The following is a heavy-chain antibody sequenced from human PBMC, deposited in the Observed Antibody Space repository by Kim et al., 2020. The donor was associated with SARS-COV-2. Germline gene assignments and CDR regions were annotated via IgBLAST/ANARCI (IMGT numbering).Heavy chain of an antibody. D-gene: IGHD3-22*01. CDR2: ISRDGIHI. Sequence: GGSLRLSCAASGFTFSTYSIHWVRQAPGKGLEWVSAISRDGIHIFYADSVKGRFTISRDNAKNSLYLQMNSLRAEDTAVYYCARDSDSSGNDAFDVWGQGTMVTVSS. V-gene: IGHV3-21*06. CDR1: GFTFSTYS. J-gene: IGHJ3*01. CDR3: ARDSDSSGNDAFDV.